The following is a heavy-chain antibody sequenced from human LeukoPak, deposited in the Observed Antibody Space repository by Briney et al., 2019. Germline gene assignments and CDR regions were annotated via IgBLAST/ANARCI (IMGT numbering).Heavy chain of an antibody. D-gene: IGHD6-19*01. Sequence: ASVKVSCKASGYTFTAYYMHWVRQAPGQGLEWMGSINPNSGGTNYAQKFQGRVTMTRDTSISTAYMELSRLRSDGTAVYYCAREGSGWYYFDYWGQGTLVTVSS. CDR3: AREGSGWYYFDY. V-gene: IGHV1-2*02. CDR2: INPNSGGT. CDR1: GYTFTAYY. J-gene: IGHJ4*02.